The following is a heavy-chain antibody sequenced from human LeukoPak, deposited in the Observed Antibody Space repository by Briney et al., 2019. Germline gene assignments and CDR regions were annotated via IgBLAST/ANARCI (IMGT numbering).Heavy chain of an antibody. D-gene: IGHD6-19*01. CDR3: ARILDSAWGELGY. CDR1: GFTFSSYT. CDR2: IRSDGSNK. Sequence: GGSLRLSCTASGFTFSSYTMHWVRRAPGKGLEWMAFIRSDGSNKYYADSVKGRFTISRDNSKNTLYLQMNSLRAEDTAVYYCARILDSAWGELGYWGQGTLVTVSS. J-gene: IGHJ4*02. V-gene: IGHV3-30*02.